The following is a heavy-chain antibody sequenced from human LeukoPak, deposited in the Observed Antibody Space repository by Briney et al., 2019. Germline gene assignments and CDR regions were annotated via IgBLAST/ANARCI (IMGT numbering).Heavy chain of an antibody. CDR3: ARGRFGEWVNWFDP. J-gene: IGHJ5*02. D-gene: IGHD3-10*01. Sequence: PRASLKLSCEASGYTFTGYSIHWVRQTPGQGLEWIAWINSNSGATNYAQTFKGRFTMTRDTSISTAYMELSRLAADDTAVYFCARGRFGEWVNWFDPWGQGTLVTVSS. CDR2: INSNSGAT. V-gene: IGHV1-2*02. CDR1: GYTFTGYS.